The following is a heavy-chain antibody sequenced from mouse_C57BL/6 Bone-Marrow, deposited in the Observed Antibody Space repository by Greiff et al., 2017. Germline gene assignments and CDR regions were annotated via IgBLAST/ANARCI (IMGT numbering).Heavy chain of an antibody. J-gene: IGHJ3*01. CDR1: GYTFTSYW. CDR3: EGLLFRGLAY. Sequence: EVQLQQSGTVLARPGASVKMSCKTSGYTFTSYWMHWVKQRPGQGLAWIGAIYPGNSDTSYNPKFKGKAKLTAVTSASTAYMELSSLTNEDAAVYYCEGLLFRGLAYWGQGTLVTVSA. CDR2: IYPGNSDT. V-gene: IGHV1-5*01. D-gene: IGHD1-1*01.